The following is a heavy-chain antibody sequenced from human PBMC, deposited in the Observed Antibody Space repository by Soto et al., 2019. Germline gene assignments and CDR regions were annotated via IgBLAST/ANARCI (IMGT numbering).Heavy chain of an antibody. CDR1: GGSISSYY. CDR3: ARDLGRIAAGKNNWFDP. V-gene: IGHV4-59*01. CDR2: IYYSGST. Sequence: QVQLQESGPGLVKPSETLSLTCTVSGGSISSYYWSWIRQPPGKGLEWIGYIYYSGSTNYNPSLKSRVTISVDTSKNQFSLKLSSVTAADTAVYYCARDLGRIAAGKNNWFDPWGQGTLVTVSS. D-gene: IGHD6-6*01. J-gene: IGHJ5*02.